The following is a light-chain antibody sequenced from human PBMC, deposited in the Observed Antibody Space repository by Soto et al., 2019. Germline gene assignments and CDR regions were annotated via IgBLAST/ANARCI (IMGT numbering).Light chain of an antibody. Sequence: IQMTQSPSTLSASVGDRVTITCRASQSVSDWLAWYQQKPGNPPKLLIYDTSRLESAVPSRFSASGSGTEFTLTISSLQPDDFATYYCQHYNSYSEAFGQGTKVDIK. V-gene: IGKV1-5*01. J-gene: IGKJ1*01. CDR2: DTS. CDR3: QHYNSYSEA. CDR1: QSVSDW.